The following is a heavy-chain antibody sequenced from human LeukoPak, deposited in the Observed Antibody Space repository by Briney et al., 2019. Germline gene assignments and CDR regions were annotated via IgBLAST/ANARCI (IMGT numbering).Heavy chain of an antibody. CDR2: IKQDGSEK. V-gene: IGHV3-7*01. Sequence: PGGFLRLSCAASGFTFSSYWMSWVRQAPGKGLEWVANIKQDGSEKYYVDSVKGRFTISRDNAKNSLYLQMNSLRAEDTAVYYCARVGRRYCSGGSCYYDYWGQGTLVTVSS. J-gene: IGHJ4*02. D-gene: IGHD2-15*01. CDR3: ARVGRRYCSGGSCYYDY. CDR1: GFTFSSYW.